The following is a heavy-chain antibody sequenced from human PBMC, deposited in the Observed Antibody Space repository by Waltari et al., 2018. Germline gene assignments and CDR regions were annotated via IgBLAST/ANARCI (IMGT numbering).Heavy chain of an antibody. CDR2: INHSGST. J-gene: IGHJ6*03. D-gene: IGHD3-10*01. V-gene: IGHV4-34*01. CDR1: GGSFSGYY. Sequence: QVQLQQWGAGLLKPSETLSLTCAVYGGSFSGYYWSWIRQPPGKGLEWIGEINHSGSTNYNPSLKSRVTISVDTSKNQFSLKLSSVTAADTAVYYCAAGTDYYYYYMDVWGKGTTVTVSS. CDR3: AAGTDYYYYYMDV.